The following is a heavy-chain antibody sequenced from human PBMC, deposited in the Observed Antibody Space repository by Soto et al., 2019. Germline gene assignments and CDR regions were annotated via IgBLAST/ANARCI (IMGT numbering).Heavy chain of an antibody. CDR3: ARGVHYDSSGYYYFY. V-gene: IGHV1-69*13. CDR1: GGTFSTYA. J-gene: IGHJ4*02. D-gene: IGHD3-22*01. Sequence: ASVKVSCKASGGTFSTYAIDWVRQAPGQGLEWMGGIIPLFGTAKYAQNFQGRITITADESTNTAYMELRSLRSEDTAVYYCARGVHYDSSGYYYFYWGQGTLVTVSS. CDR2: IIPLFGTA.